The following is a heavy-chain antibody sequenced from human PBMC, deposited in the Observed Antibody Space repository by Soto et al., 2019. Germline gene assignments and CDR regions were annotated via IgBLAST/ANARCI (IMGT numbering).Heavy chain of an antibody. CDR3: ARTSYSSGWYQIDY. V-gene: IGHV4-61*01. J-gene: IGHJ4*02. CDR2: IYYSGST. D-gene: IGHD6-19*01. CDR1: GGSVSSGSYY. Sequence: QVQLQESGPGLVKPSETLSLTCTVSGGSVSSGSYYWSWIRQPPGKGLEWIGYIYYSGSTNYNPSLKGRVTISVDTSKNQFSLKLSSVTAADTAVYYCARTSYSSGWYQIDYWGQGTLVTVSS.